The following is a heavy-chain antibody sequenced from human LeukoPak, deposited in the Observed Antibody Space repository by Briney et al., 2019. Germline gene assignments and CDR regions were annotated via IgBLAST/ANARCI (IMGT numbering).Heavy chain of an antibody. CDR2: IRTNGGST. CDR3: AGGSSWYRGIDY. V-gene: IGHV3-64*01. CDR1: GFTFSSYA. D-gene: IGHD6-13*01. J-gene: IGHJ4*02. Sequence: GGSLRLSCAASGFTFSSYAMYWVRQAPGKGLEYVSAIRTNGGSTYYANSVKGRFTISRDNSKNTLYLQMGSLRAEDMAVYYCAGGSSWYRGIDYWGQGTLVTVSS.